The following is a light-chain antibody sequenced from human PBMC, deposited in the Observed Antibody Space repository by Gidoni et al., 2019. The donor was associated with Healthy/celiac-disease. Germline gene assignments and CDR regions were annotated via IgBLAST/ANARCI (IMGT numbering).Light chain of an antibody. V-gene: IGKV1-39*01. Sequence: DIQMTQSPSSLSASVGDRVTITCRASQSIAIYLNWYQQKPGKAPKLLIYAASSLQSGVPSRFSGSGSGTDFTLTIISLQPEDFATYYCQQSYSTPRTFGQXTKVEIK. CDR1: QSIAIY. CDR2: AAS. J-gene: IGKJ1*01. CDR3: QQSYSTPRT.